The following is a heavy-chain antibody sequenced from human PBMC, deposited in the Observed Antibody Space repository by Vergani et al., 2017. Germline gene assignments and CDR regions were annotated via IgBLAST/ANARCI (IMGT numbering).Heavy chain of an antibody. Sequence: QVQLQQWGAGLSKPSETLSLTCGVSGGPFSGYYWSWIRQSPGEGVEWIGEIKQSGQSRNNPSLKSRVTISVETSKHQLLLNLSSGTAANTAIYYCARRRAIREKFWLWDTWGQGTPVTVSS. CDR2: IKQSGQS. V-gene: IGHV4-34*02. J-gene: IGHJ4*02. D-gene: IGHD3-9*01. CDR1: GGPFSGYY. CDR3: ARRRAIREKFWLWDT.